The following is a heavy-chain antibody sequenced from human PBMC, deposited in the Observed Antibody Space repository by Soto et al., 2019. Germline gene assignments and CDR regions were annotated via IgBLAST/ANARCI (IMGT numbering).Heavy chain of an antibody. CDR2: ISGSGGST. V-gene: IGHV3-23*01. CDR1: GFTFSSHA. CDR3: AKDGVIVVVAAHFDY. Sequence: GGSLRLSCAPSGFTFSSHAMSWVRQAPGKGLEWVSAISGSGGSTYYADSVKGRFTISRDNSKNTLYLQMNSLRAEDTAVYYCAKDGVIVVVAAHFDYWGQGTLVTVSS. D-gene: IGHD2-15*01. J-gene: IGHJ4*02.